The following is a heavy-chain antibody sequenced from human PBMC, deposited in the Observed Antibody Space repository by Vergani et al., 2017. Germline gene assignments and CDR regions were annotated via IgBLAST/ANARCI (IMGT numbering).Heavy chain of an antibody. V-gene: IGHV3-23*01. CDR1: GFTFSSYA. CDR2: ISGSGGST. CDR3: AKGDCSSTSCRGYYYYYGMDV. J-gene: IGHJ6*02. D-gene: IGHD2-2*01. Sequence: EVQLLESGGGLVQPGGSLRLSCAASGFTFSSYAMSWVRQAPGKGLEWVSAISGSGGSTYYADSVKGRFTISRDNSKNTLYLQMNSLRAEDTAVYYCAKGDCSSTSCRGYYYYYGMDVWGQGP.